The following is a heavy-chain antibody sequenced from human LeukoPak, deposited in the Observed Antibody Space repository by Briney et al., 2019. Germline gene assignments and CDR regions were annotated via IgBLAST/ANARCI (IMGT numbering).Heavy chain of an antibody. CDR1: GFTFDDYA. CDR2: ISWNSGSI. J-gene: IGHJ4*02. CDR3: AKDNYDILTGIDY. Sequence: PGGSLRLSCAASGFTFDDYAMHWVRQAPGKGLEWVSGISWNSGSIGYADSVKGRFTISRDNAKNSLYLQMNSLRAEDTALYYCAKDNYDILTGIDYWGQGTLVTVSS. V-gene: IGHV3-9*01. D-gene: IGHD3-9*01.